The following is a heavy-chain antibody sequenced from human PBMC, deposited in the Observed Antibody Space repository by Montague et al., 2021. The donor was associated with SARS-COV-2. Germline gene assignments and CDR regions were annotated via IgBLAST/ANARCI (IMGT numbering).Heavy chain of an antibody. CDR2: ISSSSYI. V-gene: IGHV3-21*01. D-gene: IGHD3-9*01. J-gene: IGHJ5*02. Sequence: SLRLSCAASGFTFSSYSMNWVRQAPGKGLEWVSSISSSSYIYYADSVKGRFTISRDNAKNSLYLQMNSLRAEDTAVYYCAGDRYYDILTGYWEFDPWGQGTLVTVSS. CDR1: GFTFSSYS. CDR3: AGDRYYDILTGYWEFDP.